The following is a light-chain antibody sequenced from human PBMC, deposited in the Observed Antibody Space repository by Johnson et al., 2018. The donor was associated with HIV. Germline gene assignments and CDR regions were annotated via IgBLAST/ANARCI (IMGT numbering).Light chain of an antibody. CDR1: SSNIGNNY. Sequence: QSVLTQPPSVSAAPGQNVTISCSGSSSNIGNNYISWYQQLPGTAPKLLIYETTKRPSGIPDRFSGSRSGTSATLGITGLQTGDEADYYCATCDNSLRFFGTGTKVTVL. CDR3: ATCDNSLRF. J-gene: IGLJ1*01. CDR2: ETT. V-gene: IGLV1-51*02.